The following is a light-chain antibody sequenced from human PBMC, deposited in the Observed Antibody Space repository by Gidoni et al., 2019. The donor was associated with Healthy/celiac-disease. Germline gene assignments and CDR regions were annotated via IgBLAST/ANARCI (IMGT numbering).Light chain of an antibody. J-gene: IGLJ2*01. V-gene: IGLV3-1*01. CDR3: QAWDSSTAR. CDR2: QDS. Sequence: SYELTQPPSVSASPGQTASITCSGDKLGDKYACWYQQKPGQSPVLVIYQDSKRPSGIPERFSGSNSGNTATLTIRGTQAMDEADYYCQAWDSSTARFGGGTKLPVL. CDR1: KLGDKY.